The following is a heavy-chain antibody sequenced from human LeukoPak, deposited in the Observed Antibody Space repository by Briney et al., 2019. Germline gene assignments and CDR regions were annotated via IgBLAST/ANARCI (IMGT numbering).Heavy chain of an antibody. CDR1: RFTFSSSA. CDR2: IDGSGVDT. D-gene: IGHD1-14*01. V-gene: IGHV3-23*01. CDR3: AKPARTDYADY. Sequence: GGSLRLSCAASRFTFSSSAMSWVRQAPGKGLEWVSAIDGSGVDTYYADSVKGRFTISRDNSKNTLYLQMNSLRAEDTALYYCAKPARTDYADYWGQGTLVTVSS. J-gene: IGHJ4*02.